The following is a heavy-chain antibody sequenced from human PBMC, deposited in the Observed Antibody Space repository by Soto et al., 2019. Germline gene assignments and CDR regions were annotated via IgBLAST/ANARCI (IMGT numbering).Heavy chain of an antibody. V-gene: IGHV3-33*01. CDR1: GFTFSSYG. J-gene: IGHJ4*02. CDR3: ARARPEVDY. CDR2: IWYDGSNK. D-gene: IGHD6-6*01. Sequence: GESLKISCAASGFTFSSYGMHWVRQAPGKGLEWVAVIWYDGSNKYYADSVKGRFTISRDNSKNTLYLQMNSLRAEDTAVYYCARARPEVDYWGQGTLVTVSS.